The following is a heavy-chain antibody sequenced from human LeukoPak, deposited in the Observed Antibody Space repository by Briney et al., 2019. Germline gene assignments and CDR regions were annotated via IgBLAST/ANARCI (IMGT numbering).Heavy chain of an antibody. CDR2: ISTDGSRI. CDR1: GFTFRDYA. V-gene: IGHV3-64*02. J-gene: IGHJ4*02. D-gene: IGHD6-19*01. Sequence: PGGSLRLSCAASGFTFRDYAMYWVRQAPGKGLEYVSVISTDGSRIYYADSVKGRFTISRDNFKNTLYLQMGSLRAEDMAFYYCTRGVAISTSGWYDTFDYWGQRALVTVSS. CDR3: TRGVAISTSGWYDTFDY.